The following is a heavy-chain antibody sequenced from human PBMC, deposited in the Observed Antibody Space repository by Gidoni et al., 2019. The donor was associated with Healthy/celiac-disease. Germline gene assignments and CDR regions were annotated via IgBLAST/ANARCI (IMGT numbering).Heavy chain of an antibody. CDR1: GYTFTSYY. V-gene: IGHV1-46*01. CDR2: INPSGGST. Sequence: QVQLVQSGAEVKKPGASVKVSCKASGYTFTSYYMPWVRQAPGQGLEWMGIINPSGGSTSYAQKFQGRVTMTRDTSTSTVYMELSSLRSEDTAVYYCARENGVEMGKDYWGQGTLVTVSS. J-gene: IGHJ4*02. CDR3: ARENGVEMGKDY. D-gene: IGHD1-1*01.